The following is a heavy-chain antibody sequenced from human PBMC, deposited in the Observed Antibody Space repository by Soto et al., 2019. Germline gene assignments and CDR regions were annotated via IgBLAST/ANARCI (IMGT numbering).Heavy chain of an antibody. D-gene: IGHD3-10*01. CDR3: ARGRYGSGSYYGYNWFGP. V-gene: IGHV4-59*01. J-gene: IGHJ5*02. CDR1: GGSISSYY. Sequence: SETLSLTCTVSGGSISSYYWSWIRQPPGKGLEWIGYIYYSGSTNYNPSLKSRVTISVDTSKNQFSLKLSSVTAADTAVCYCARGRYGSGSYYGYNWFGPWGQGTLVTVSS. CDR2: IYYSGST.